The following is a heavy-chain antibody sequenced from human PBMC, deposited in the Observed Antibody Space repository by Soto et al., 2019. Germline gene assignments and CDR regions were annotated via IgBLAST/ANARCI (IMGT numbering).Heavy chain of an antibody. CDR3: ARGVNTMVRGVISNYYDYYGMDV. CDR2: INHSGST. J-gene: IGHJ6*02. V-gene: IGHV4-34*01. CDR1: GGSFSGYY. D-gene: IGHD3-10*01. Sequence: PSETLSLTCAVYGGSFSGYYWSWIRQPPGKGLEWIGEINHSGSTNYNPSLKSRVTISVDTSKNQFSLKLSSVTAADTAMYYCARGVNTMVRGVISNYYDYYGMDVWGQGTTVTVSS.